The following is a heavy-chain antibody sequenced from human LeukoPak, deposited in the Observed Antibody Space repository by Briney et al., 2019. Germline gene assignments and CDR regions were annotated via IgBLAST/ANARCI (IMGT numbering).Heavy chain of an antibody. D-gene: IGHD5-12*01. Sequence: GGSLRLSCAASGFSFSSYGMKWVRQARGKGLEWVSSISSSSNYIYYADSVKGRFTISRDNSKNTLYLQMNSLRAEDTAVYYCARGPSGYHNTGGQGTLVTVSS. CDR2: ISSSSNYI. CDR3: ARGPSGYHNT. CDR1: GFSFSSYG. J-gene: IGHJ4*02. V-gene: IGHV3-21*01.